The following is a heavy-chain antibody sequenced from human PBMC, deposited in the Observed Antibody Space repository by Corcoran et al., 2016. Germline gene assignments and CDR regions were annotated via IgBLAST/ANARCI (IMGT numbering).Heavy chain of an antibody. D-gene: IGHD6-13*01. V-gene: IGHV4-4*02. CDR3: ARCVRHQLVPHFDY. CDR2: IYHSGST. CDR1: GGSISSSNW. Sequence: QVQLQETGPGLVKPSGTLSLTCAVSGGSISSSNWWSWVRQPPGKGLEWIEEIYHSGSTNYNPSLKSRVTISVDKSKNQFSLKLSSVTAADTAVYSWARCVRHQLVPHFDYWGLGTLVTVSS. J-gene: IGHJ4*02.